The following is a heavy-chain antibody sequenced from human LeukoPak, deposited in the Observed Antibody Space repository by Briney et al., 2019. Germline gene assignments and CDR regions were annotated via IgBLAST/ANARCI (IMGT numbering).Heavy chain of an antibody. CDR1: GFTFSNAW. Sequence: GGSLRLSCAASGFTFSNAWMSWVRQAPGKGLEWVGRIKSKTDGGTTDYAAPVKGRFTISRDDSKNTLYLQMNSLKTEDTAVYYCTTDVPKGYYYDSSGYYFDYWGQGTLVTVSS. D-gene: IGHD3-22*01. J-gene: IGHJ4*02. CDR3: TTDVPKGYYYDSSGYYFDY. V-gene: IGHV3-15*01. CDR2: IKSKTDGGTT.